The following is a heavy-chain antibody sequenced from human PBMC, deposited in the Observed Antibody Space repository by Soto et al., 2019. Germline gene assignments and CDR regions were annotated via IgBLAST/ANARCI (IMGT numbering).Heavy chain of an antibody. D-gene: IGHD3-10*01. J-gene: IGHJ5*02. Sequence: PGESLKISCKGSGYSFTSYWIGWVRQMPGKGLEWMGIIYPGDSDTRYSPSFQGQVTISADKSISTAYLQWSSLKASDTAMYYCARSSQLLWFGELLGPWFDPWGKGTLVTVSS. V-gene: IGHV5-51*01. CDR1: GYSFTSYW. CDR2: IYPGDSDT. CDR3: ARSSQLLWFGELLGPWFDP.